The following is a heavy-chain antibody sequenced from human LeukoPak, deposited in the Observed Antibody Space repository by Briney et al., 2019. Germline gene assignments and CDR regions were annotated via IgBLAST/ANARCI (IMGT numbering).Heavy chain of an antibody. J-gene: IGHJ4*02. CDR3: TRDQMNY. V-gene: IGHV3-53*01. CDR1: EFTVSRNY. Sequence: GGSLRLSCTASEFTVSRNYMLWVRQAPGKGLEWASLIFSNGDTHYADSVKGRFTVSRDTSKNTVSLQMNSLRVEDTAMYYCTRDQMNYWGQGTLVTVSS. CDR2: IFSNGDT. D-gene: IGHD5-24*01.